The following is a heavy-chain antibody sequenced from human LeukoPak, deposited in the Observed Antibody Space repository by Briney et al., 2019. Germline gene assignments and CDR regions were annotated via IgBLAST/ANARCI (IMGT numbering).Heavy chain of an antibody. D-gene: IGHD4-23*01. J-gene: IGHJ4*02. CDR2: ISSSSSYI. CDR1: GFTFSSYA. CDR3: ARERSYGGKPADY. Sequence: GGSLRLSCAASGFTFSSYAMNWVRQAPGKGLEWVSSISSSSSYIYYADSVKGRFTISRDNAKNSLYLQMNSLRAEDTAVYYCARERSYGGKPADYWGQGTLVTVSS. V-gene: IGHV3-21*01.